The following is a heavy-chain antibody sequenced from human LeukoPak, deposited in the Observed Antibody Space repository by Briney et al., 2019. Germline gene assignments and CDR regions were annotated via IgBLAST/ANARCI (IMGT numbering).Heavy chain of an antibody. Sequence: ASVKVSCKASGYTFTSYDINWVRQATGQGLEWMGWMNPNSGNTGYAQKFQGRVTMTRNTSISTAYMELSSLRSEDTAVYYCARGLYSSGWYPGGYHGMDVWGQGTTVTVSS. D-gene: IGHD6-19*01. CDR3: ARGLYSSGWYPGGYHGMDV. V-gene: IGHV1-8*01. CDR2: MNPNSGNT. J-gene: IGHJ6*02. CDR1: GYTFTSYD.